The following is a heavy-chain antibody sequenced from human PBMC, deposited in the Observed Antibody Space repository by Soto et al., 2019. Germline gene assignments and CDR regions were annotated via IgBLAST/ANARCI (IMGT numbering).Heavy chain of an antibody. CDR1: GFSFSTSW. J-gene: IGHJ4*02. CDR2: TNEDGSGK. V-gene: IGHV3-7*04. D-gene: IGHD2-8*01. Sequence: EVHLVESGGGLVQPGGSLRLSCVASGFSFSTSWMSGVRQAPGKGPEWVANTNEDGSGKYYVDSVKGRFTISRDNAQNSLYLQMNSLRAEDTAVYYCVRGVDYWGQGTLVTVSS. CDR3: VRGVDY.